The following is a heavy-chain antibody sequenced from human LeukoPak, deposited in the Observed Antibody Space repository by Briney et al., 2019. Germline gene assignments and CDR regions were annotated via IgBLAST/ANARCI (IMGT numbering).Heavy chain of an antibody. V-gene: IGHV1-2*02. CDR2: INPNSGGT. Sequence: ASVKVSCKASGYTFTGYYMHWVRQAPGQGLEWMGWINPNSGGTNYAQKFQGRVTMTRDTSISTAYMELSRLRSDDTAVYYCARVYYYGSGSYYGGYFDYWGQGTLVTVSS. CDR3: ARVYYYGSGSYYGGYFDY. CDR1: GYTFTGYY. D-gene: IGHD3-10*01. J-gene: IGHJ4*02.